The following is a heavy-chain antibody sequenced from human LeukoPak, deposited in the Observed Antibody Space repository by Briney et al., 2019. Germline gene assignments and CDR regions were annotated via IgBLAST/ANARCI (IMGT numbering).Heavy chain of an antibody. CDR1: GYTFTGYY. J-gene: IGHJ4*02. D-gene: IGHD3-22*01. CDR3: ARDNYSSGYYYYQ. CDR2: INPNSGGT. Sequence: ASVKVSCKAFGYTFTGYYMHWVRQAPGQGLEWMGWINPNSGGTNYAQKFQGRVTMTRDTSISTAYMELSRLRSDDTAVYYCARDNYSSGYYYYQWGQGTLVTVSS. V-gene: IGHV1-2*02.